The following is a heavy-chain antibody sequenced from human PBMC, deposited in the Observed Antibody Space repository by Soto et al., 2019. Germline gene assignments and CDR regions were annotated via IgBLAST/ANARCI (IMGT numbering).Heavy chain of an antibody. Sequence: QVRLVQSGAELRKSWASVKVSCTASGDSVTNDYLDWVRQAPGQGFEGLGLVTPFGGATAYALGLKGSVTITMERLLIVFYLKRRGLLAEDKAIHYCAKGSGEITLANFGLEAWGQGNRVSVA. CDR1: GDSVTNDY. J-gene: IGHJ6*02. V-gene: IGHV1-46*03. CDR2: VTPFGGAT. CDR3: AKGSGEITLANFGLEA. D-gene: IGHD3-10*01.